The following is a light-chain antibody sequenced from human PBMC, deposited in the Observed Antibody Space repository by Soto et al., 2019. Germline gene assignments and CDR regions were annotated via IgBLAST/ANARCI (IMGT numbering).Light chain of an antibody. J-gene: IGKJ5*01. CDR2: DTS. Sequence: EIVMTQSPATLSVSPGERATLSCRASQSVSSKLAWYQHKPGQAPRLLIYDTSTRAAGIPARFTGSGSGTDFTITISSLQSEDFAVYYCQQYNTWRSISFGQGTRLESK. CDR3: QQYNTWRSIS. V-gene: IGKV3-15*01. CDR1: QSVSSK.